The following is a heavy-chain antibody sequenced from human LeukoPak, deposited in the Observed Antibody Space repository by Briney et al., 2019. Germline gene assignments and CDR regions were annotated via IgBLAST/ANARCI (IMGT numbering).Heavy chain of an antibody. J-gene: IGHJ4*02. CDR2: ISSSSSYI. Sequence: GGSLRLSCAASGFTFSSYSMNWVRHAPEKGLEWVSSISSSSSYIYYADSVKGRFTISRDNAKNSLYLQMNRLRAEDTAVYYCARAPPLYAIDYWGQGTLVTVSS. CDR1: GFTFSSYS. CDR3: ARAPPLYAIDY. D-gene: IGHD2-8*01. V-gene: IGHV3-21*01.